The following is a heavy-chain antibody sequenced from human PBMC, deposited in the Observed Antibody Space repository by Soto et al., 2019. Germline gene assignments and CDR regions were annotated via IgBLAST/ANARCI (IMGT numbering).Heavy chain of an antibody. D-gene: IGHD4-17*01. CDR1: GTSISSYY. CDR2: IHYSGTT. Sequence: SETLSLTCTVSGTSISSYYWSWIRQPPGKGLEWIANIHYSGTTNYNPSLASRVTLSVDTSKNQFSLKMTSVAAADRAMYFCATESGSTYGYFDYWGQGTQVTVSS. J-gene: IGHJ4*02. V-gene: IGHV4-59*01. CDR3: ATESGSTYGYFDY.